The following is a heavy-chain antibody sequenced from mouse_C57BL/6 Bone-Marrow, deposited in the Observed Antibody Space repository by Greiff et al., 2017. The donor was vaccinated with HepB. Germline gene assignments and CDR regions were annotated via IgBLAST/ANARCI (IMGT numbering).Heavy chain of an antibody. V-gene: IGHV6-3*01. Sequence: EVMLVESGGGLVQPGGSMKLSCVASGFTFSNYWMNWVRQSPEKGLEWVAQIRLKSDNYATHYAESVKGMFTISRDDSKSSVYLQMNNLRAEDTGIYYCTGLSSPNYFDYWGQGTTLTVSS. CDR2: IRLKSDNYAT. CDR1: GFTFSNYW. J-gene: IGHJ2*01. CDR3: TGLSSPNYFDY. D-gene: IGHD6-1*01.